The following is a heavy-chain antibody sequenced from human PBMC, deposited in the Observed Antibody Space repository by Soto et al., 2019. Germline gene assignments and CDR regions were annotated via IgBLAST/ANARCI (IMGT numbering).Heavy chain of an antibody. CDR2: ISAYNGNS. D-gene: IGHD1-26*01. Sequence: ASVKVSCKASGYTFTSYGISWVRQAPGQGLEWMGWISAYNGNSNYAQKLQGRVTMTTDTSTSTAYMELRSLRSDDTAVYYCARDKKVGATPRWSAPSGQGTLVTVSS. CDR1: GYTFTSYG. V-gene: IGHV1-18*01. J-gene: IGHJ5*02. CDR3: ARDKKVGATPRWSAP.